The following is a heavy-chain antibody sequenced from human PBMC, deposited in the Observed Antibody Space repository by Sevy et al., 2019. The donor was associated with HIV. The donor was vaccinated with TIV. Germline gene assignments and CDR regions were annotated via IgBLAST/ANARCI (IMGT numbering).Heavy chain of an antibody. D-gene: IGHD1-26*01. CDR3: ARPCCGSYAFDY. Sequence: ASVKVSFKASGGTFSSYAISWVRQAPGQGLEWMGGIIPIFGTANYAQKFQGRVTITADESTSTAYMELSSLGSEDTALYYCARPCCGSYAFDYWGQGTLVTVSS. V-gene: IGHV1-69*13. CDR1: GGTFSSYA. J-gene: IGHJ4*02. CDR2: IIPIFGTA.